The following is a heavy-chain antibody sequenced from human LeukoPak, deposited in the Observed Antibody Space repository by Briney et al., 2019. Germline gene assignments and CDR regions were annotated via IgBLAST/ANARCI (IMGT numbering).Heavy chain of an antibody. D-gene: IGHD3-16*01. Sequence: GGSLRLSCVGPGFSFSSYGMTWVRQAPGKGLVWVSRINTDGSSTIYVDSVKGRFTISRDNAKNTLYLQMNSLRAEDTAVYYCARDFLHLGGWGQGTMVTVSS. CDR2: INTDGSST. J-gene: IGHJ3*01. CDR3: ARDFLHLGG. CDR1: GFSFSSYG. V-gene: IGHV3-74*01.